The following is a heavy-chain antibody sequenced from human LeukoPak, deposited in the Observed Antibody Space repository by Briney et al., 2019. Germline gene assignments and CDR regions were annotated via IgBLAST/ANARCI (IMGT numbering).Heavy chain of an antibody. CDR1: GGSISSYY. D-gene: IGHD3-10*01. CDR3: ARLHRSLSIRMVRVYYFDY. V-gene: IGHV4-59*08. J-gene: IGHJ4*02. Sequence: PSETLSLTCTVSGGSISSYYWSWIRQPPGKGLEWIGYIYYSGSTNYNPSLKSRVTISVDTSKNQFSLKLSSVTAADTAVYYCARLHRSLSIRMVRVYYFDYWGQGTLVTVSS. CDR2: IYYSGST.